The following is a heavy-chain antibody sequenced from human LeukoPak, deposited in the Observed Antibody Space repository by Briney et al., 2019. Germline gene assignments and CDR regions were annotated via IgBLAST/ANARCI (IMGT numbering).Heavy chain of an antibody. CDR3: AREFETYYYGSGSYLGGVDV. J-gene: IGHJ6*02. CDR1: GFTFSSYS. Sequence: GGSLRLSCAASGFTFSSYSMNWVRQAPGKGLEWVSSISSSSSYIYYADSVKGRFTISRDNAKNSLYLQMNSLRAEDTAVYYCAREFETYYYGSGSYLGGVDVCGQGTTVTVSS. V-gene: IGHV3-21*01. CDR2: ISSSSSYI. D-gene: IGHD3-10*01.